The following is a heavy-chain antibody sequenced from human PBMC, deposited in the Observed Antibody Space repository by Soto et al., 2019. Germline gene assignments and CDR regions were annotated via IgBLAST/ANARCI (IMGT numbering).Heavy chain of an antibody. D-gene: IGHD3-3*01. CDR2: IKTDGYAA. J-gene: IGHJ4*02. Sequence: ESGGVLVKPGGSLRLSCVASGFTFDSHWMHWVRQAPGEGLVWVSRIKTDGYAAAYADSVKGRFTISRDNTKNTVYLQMNSLRAEDTAVYFCVRESGVAADCWGQGTLVTVSS. CDR3: VRESGVAADC. CDR1: GFTFDSHW. V-gene: IGHV3-74*01.